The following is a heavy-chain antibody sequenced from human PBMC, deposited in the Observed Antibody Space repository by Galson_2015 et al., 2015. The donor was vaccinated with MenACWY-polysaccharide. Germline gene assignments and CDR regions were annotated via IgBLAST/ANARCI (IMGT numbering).Heavy chain of an antibody. CDR2: IDWDDDK. D-gene: IGHD5-18*01. Sequence: PALVKPTQTLTLTCTFSGFSLSTSGMYVSWIRQSPGKALEWLARIDWDDDKYYNTSLKTRLTIFKDTSNKQVVLTITNMGPVDTATYYCERMRGGYNYGLQGVDYYMDVWGKGTTVIVSS. J-gene: IGHJ6*03. CDR1: GFSLSTSGMY. CDR3: ERMRGGYNYGLQGVDYYMDV. V-gene: IGHV2-70*11.